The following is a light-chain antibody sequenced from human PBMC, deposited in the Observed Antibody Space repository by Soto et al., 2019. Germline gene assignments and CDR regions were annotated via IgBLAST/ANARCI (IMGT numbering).Light chain of an antibody. Sequence: EIVLTQSPATLSLSPGERATLSCRASQSVSRHLAWYQQKPGQAPRLLIYDASNRATGIPARFSGSGSGTDFTLTISSLEPEDFAVYYCQQRSNWPPVTFGGGTKVDI. CDR1: QSVSRH. J-gene: IGKJ4*01. V-gene: IGKV3-11*01. CDR2: DAS. CDR3: QQRSNWPPVT.